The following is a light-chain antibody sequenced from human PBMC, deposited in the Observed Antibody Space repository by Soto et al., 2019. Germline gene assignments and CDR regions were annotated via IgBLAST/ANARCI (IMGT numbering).Light chain of an antibody. V-gene: IGKV1-33*01. J-gene: IGKJ2*01. CDR2: AAS. Sequence: DIQVTQSPSSLSASVGDSITITCQTSHDISNFLNWYQQKPGKVPKHLIYAASKLEAGVPSRFSGSGSGKDFTFTITSLQAEDFATYYCQQYDNVPPNTFGQGTKLEIK. CDR3: QQYDNVPPNT. CDR1: HDISNF.